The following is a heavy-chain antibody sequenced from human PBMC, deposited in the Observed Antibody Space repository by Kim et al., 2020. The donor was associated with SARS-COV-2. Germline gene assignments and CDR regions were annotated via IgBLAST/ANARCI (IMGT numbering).Heavy chain of an antibody. V-gene: IGHV7-4-1*02. CDR3: ARGDYDILTGYYFFRD. D-gene: IGHD3-9*01. J-gene: IGHJ4*02. CDR1: GYTFTSYA. CDR2: INTNTGNP. Sequence: ASVKVSCKASGYTFTSYAMNWVRQAPGQGLEWMGWINTNTGNPTYAQGFTGRFVFSLDTSVSTAYLQISSLKAEDTAVYYCARGDYDILTGYYFFRDWGQGTLVTVSS.